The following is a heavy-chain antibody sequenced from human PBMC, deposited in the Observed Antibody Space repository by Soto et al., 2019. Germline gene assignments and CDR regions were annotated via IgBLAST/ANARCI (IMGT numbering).Heavy chain of an antibody. CDR3: TRGVAVAGTTPLRFDL. D-gene: IGHD6-19*01. J-gene: IGHJ4*02. Sequence: QVQLVQSGAEMKKPGSSVTVSCKASGGTFKNFTFNWVRQASGQGLAWMGGIMPISGTPNYAQKFQDRLTISADEPKSTLYMDLSTLPSDDTAIYYCTRGVAVAGTTPLRFDLWGQGTLVTVSS. CDR1: GGTFKNFT. V-gene: IGHV1-69*01. CDR2: IMPISGTP.